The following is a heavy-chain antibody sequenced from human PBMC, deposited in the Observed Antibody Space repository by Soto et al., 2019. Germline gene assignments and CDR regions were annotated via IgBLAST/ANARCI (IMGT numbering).Heavy chain of an antibody. CDR3: AKKGGYSYGFDY. CDR1: GFTFSSYA. CDR2: ISGSGGST. Sequence: GGSLRLSCAASGFTFSSYAMSWVRQAPGKGLEWVSAISGSGGSTYYADSVKGRFTISRDNSKNTLHLQMNSLRAEDTAVYYCAKKGGYSYGFDYWGQGTLVTVSS. D-gene: IGHD5-18*01. J-gene: IGHJ4*02. V-gene: IGHV3-23*01.